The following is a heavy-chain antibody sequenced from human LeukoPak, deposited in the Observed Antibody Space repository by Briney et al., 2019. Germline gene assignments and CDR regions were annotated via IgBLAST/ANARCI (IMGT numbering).Heavy chain of an antibody. D-gene: IGHD3-10*01. CDR2: INHSGST. CDR3: ARGVRYGSGSYRAKNWFDP. V-gene: IGHV4-34*01. Sequence: PSETLSLTCAVYGGSFSGYYWSWIRQPPGKGLKWIGEINHSGSTNHNPSLKSRVTISVDTSKNQFSLKLSSVTAADTAVYYCARGVRYGSGSYRAKNWFDPWGQGTLVTVSS. J-gene: IGHJ5*02. CDR1: GGSFSGYY.